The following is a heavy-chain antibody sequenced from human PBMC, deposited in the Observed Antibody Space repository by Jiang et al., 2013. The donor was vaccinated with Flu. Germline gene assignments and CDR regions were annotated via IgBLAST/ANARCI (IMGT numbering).Heavy chain of an antibody. CDR2: IYYSGST. CDR3: ARRGDDSSGYYHYYFDY. CDR1: GGSISSYY. D-gene: IGHD3-22*01. J-gene: IGHJ4*02. V-gene: IGHV4-59*01. Sequence: GLVKPSETLSLTCTVSGGSISSYYWSWIRQPPGKGLEWIGYIYYSGSTNYNPSLKSRVTISVDTSKNQFSLKLSSVTAADTAVYYCARRGDDSSGYYHYYFDYWGQGTLVTVSS.